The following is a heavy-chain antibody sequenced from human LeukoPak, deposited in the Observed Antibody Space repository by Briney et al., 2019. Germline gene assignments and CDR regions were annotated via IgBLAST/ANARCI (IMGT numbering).Heavy chain of an antibody. V-gene: IGHV4-59*01. CDR2: IYFSGST. D-gene: IGHD3-3*01. CDR1: GGSISSYY. J-gene: IGHJ4*02. CDR3: ARSYDTNFDY. Sequence: SESLSLTCTVSGGSISSYYWSWIRQPPGKGLEWIGYIYFSGSTSYNPSLKSRVTISVDRSKNQFSLKLSSVAAADTAVYYCARSYDTNFDYWGQGTLVTVSS.